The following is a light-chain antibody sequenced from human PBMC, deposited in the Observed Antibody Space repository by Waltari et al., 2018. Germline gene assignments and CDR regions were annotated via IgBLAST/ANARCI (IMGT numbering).Light chain of an antibody. CDR2: AAS. Sequence: DIQMTQSPSSLSASVGDRVTITCRATQSISSYLNWYQQKQGKAPELLIYAASNLQSGVPSRFSGSGSGTDFTLTISSLQPEDFATYYCQQRFTFGPGTIVDVK. V-gene: IGKV1-39*01. CDR1: QSISSY. CDR3: QQRFT. J-gene: IGKJ3*01.